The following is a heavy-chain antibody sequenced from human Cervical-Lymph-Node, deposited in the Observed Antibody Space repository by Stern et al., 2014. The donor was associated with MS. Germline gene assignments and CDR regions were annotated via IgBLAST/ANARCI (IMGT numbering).Heavy chain of an antibody. CDR2: VFSNDEK. CDR3: ARIPYCTNGVCSLWDYFFDL. J-gene: IGHJ4*02. Sequence: ESGPVLVKPTETVTLTCTISGLSLSNARMGVTWIRQPPGKALEWLAPVFSNDEKSYNTSLESRLTISQDTSQSQVVLTMTNMEPVDTATYYCARIPYCTNGVCSLWDYFFDLWGQGILVTVSS. V-gene: IGHV2-26*03. CDR1: GLSLSNARMG. D-gene: IGHD2-8*01.